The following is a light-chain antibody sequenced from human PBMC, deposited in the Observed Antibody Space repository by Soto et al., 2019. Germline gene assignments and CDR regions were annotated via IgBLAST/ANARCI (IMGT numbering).Light chain of an antibody. Sequence: DIVLTQSPATLSLSPGERATLSCGASTSVSSSYLAWYQQKPGLAPRLLIYDASSRATGIPDRFSGSGSGTDFTLTISRLEPEDFAVYYCQQYVSSPYTFGQGTKLEIK. J-gene: IGKJ2*01. V-gene: IGKV3D-20*01. CDR2: DAS. CDR3: QQYVSSPYT. CDR1: TSVSSSY.